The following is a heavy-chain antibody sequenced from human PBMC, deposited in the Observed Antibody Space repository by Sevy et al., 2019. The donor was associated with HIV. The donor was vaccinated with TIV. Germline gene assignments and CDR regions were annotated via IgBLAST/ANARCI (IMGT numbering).Heavy chain of an antibody. J-gene: IGHJ4*02. CDR3: ARVHPPRLSGHDSGWYPFDY. Sequence: ASVKVSCQTSGYTFTDRYIHWVRQAPGQGLEWMGYINPDTGNTRYAQKFQARVTMTGDTAVSTDYMELRRLTSDDTAVYFCARVHPPRLSGHDSGWYPFDYWGQGTLVTVSS. D-gene: IGHD6-19*01. V-gene: IGHV1-2*02. CDR2: INPDTGNT. CDR1: GYTFTDRY.